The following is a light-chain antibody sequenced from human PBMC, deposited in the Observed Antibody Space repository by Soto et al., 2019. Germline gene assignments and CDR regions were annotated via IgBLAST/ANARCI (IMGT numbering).Light chain of an antibody. CDR3: QQYRRSSIT. CDR2: GAS. V-gene: IGKV3-20*01. J-gene: IGKJ5*01. CDR1: QSVSSSY. Sequence: ETVLTQSPGTLSVSPGESATLSCRASQSVSSSYLAWSQQKRGQAPRLLIYGASSRATGVPARFPGSGSGTDFTLTITRLEPEDVAVYFCQQYRRSSITVGQGTRLEIK.